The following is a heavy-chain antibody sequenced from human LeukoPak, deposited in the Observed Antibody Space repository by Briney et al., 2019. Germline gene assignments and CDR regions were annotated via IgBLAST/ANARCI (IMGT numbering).Heavy chain of an antibody. CDR3: ARKYCSSTSCYFTNMDV. J-gene: IGHJ6*03. CDR2: ISSSSSPI. V-gene: IGHV3-48*01. D-gene: IGHD2-2*01. Sequence: SRGSLRLSCAASGFTLSSYSMNWVRQAPGKGLEWVSFISSSSSPIYYADSVKGRFTISRDNAKNSLYLQMNSLRAEDTAVYYCARKYCSSTSCYFTNMDVWGKGTTVTVSS. CDR1: GFTLSSYS.